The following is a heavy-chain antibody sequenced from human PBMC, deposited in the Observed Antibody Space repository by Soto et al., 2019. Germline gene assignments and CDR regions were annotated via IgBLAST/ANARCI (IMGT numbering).Heavy chain of an antibody. J-gene: IGHJ4*02. CDR1: GYTFTGYY. CDR3: ARDRGELYDFWSGGSCPGEFDY. D-gene: IGHD3-3*01. Sequence: ASVKVSCKASGYTFTGYYMHWVRQAPGQGLEWMGWINPNSGGTNYAQKFQGWVTMTRDTSISTAYMELSRLRSDDTAVYYCARDRGELYDFWSGGSCPGEFDYWGQGTLVTVSS. CDR2: INPNSGGT. V-gene: IGHV1-2*04.